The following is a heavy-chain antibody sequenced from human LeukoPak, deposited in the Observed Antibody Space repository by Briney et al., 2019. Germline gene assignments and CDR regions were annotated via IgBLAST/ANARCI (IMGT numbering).Heavy chain of an antibody. CDR2: INPNSGGT. D-gene: IGHD2/OR15-2a*01. CDR3: ARGRLLAAKYYFDY. CDR1: VYTFTGYY. J-gene: IGHJ4*02. V-gene: IGHV1-2*02. Sequence: GASVKVSCKASVYTFTGYYMHWVRQAPGQGLGWMGWINPNSGGTNYAQKFQGRVTMTRDTSISTAYMELSRLRSDDTAVYYCARGRLLAAKYYFDYWDQGTLVTVSS.